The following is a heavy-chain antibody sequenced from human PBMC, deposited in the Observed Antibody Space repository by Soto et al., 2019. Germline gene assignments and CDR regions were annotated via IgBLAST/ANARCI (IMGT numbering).Heavy chain of an antibody. D-gene: IGHD1-26*01. J-gene: IGHJ4*02. CDR2: IYYIGTT. Sequence: QVQLQESGPGLVQPSQTLSLTCTVSGGSISSGGSYWSWIRQHPGKGLEWIGYIYYIGTTYYNPSLKSRITMSVDTSRNQFSLKLSSVSAADTALYYCARAAAVGPNWSFDYWGQGTLVTVSS. CDR3: ARAAAVGPNWSFDY. CDR1: GGSISSGGSY. V-gene: IGHV4-31*03.